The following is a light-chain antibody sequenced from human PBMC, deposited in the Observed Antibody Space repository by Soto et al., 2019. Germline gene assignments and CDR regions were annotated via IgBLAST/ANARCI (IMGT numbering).Light chain of an antibody. Sequence: QSALTQPASVSGSPGQSITISCTGTSSDVGSYDLVSWYQQHPGKAPKLVIYEDNNRPSGVSNRFSGSKSGNTASLTISGLQADDEADYYCSSYTTSSALQVFGTGTKVTVL. CDR3: SSYTTSSALQV. V-gene: IGLV2-14*02. CDR1: SSDVGSYDL. J-gene: IGLJ1*01. CDR2: EDN.